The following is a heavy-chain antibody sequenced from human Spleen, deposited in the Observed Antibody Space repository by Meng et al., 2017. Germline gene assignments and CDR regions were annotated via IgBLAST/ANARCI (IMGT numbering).Heavy chain of an antibody. CDR3: ARGPTTMAHDFDY. D-gene: IGHD4-11*01. CDR1: GGSISSSNW. CDR2: INHSGST. Sequence: VQLQGAGPGLVKPSGTLSLTCAVSGGSISSSNWWSWVRQPPGKGLEWIGEINHSGSTNYNPSLESRATISVDTSQNNLSLKLSSVTAADSAVYYCARGPTTMAHDFDYWGQGTLVTVSS. J-gene: IGHJ4*02. V-gene: IGHV4-4*02.